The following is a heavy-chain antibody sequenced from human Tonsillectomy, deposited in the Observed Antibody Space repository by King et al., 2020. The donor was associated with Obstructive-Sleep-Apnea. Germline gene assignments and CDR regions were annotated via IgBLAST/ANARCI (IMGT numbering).Heavy chain of an antibody. CDR3: AKDSARITMVRGVVDY. V-gene: IGHV3-23*01. CDR2: ISGSGGST. D-gene: IGHD3-10*01. CDR1: GFTFSSYA. Sequence: VQSGGSLRLSCAASGFTFSSYAMSCVRQAPGKGLEWVSAISGSGGSTYYADSAKGRFTISRDNSKNTVSLQMNSLRAEDTAVYYCAKDSARITMVRGVVDYWGQGTLVTVSS. J-gene: IGHJ4*02.